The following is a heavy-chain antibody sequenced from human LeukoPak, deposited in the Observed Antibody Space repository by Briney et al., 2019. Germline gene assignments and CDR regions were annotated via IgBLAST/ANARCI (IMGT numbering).Heavy chain of an antibody. D-gene: IGHD5-18*01. V-gene: IGHV1-8*01. CDR1: GYTFTSYD. Sequence: ASVKVSCKASGYTFTSYDINWVRQATGQGLEWMGWMNPNSGNTGYAQKFQGRVTMTRNTSISTAYMELSSLRSEDTAVYYCARGHGYSYGLFYYYFDYWGQGTLVTVSS. CDR2: MNPNSGNT. CDR3: ARGHGYSYGLFYYYFDY. J-gene: IGHJ4*02.